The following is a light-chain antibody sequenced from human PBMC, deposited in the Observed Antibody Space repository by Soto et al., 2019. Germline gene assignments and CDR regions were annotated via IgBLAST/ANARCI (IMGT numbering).Light chain of an antibody. V-gene: IGLV7-43*01. CDR3: LLYYGGCLWV. Sequence: QAVVTQEPSLTVSPGGTVTLTYASSAGAVSSGRFASWFQQKPGQAPRPLIYSTSNRHSWTPARFSGSLLGGKAALTLSGVRPEDEAEYYCLLYYGGCLWVLGGGTKVTVL. CDR2: STS. J-gene: IGLJ3*02. CDR1: AGAVSSGRF.